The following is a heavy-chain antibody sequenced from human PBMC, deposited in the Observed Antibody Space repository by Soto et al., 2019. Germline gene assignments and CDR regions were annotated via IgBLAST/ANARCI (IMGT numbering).Heavy chain of an antibody. CDR3: ARARGYSYAAYYYYGMEV. J-gene: IGHJ6*02. CDR1: GYTFTGYY. V-gene: IGHV1-2*04. CDR2: INPNSGGT. D-gene: IGHD5-18*01. Sequence: ASVKVSCKASGYTFTGYYMHWVRQAPGQGLEWMGWINPNSGGTNYAQKFQGWVTVTRDTSISTAYMELSRLRSDDTAVYYCARARGYSYAAYYYYGMEVWGQGTTVTVSS.